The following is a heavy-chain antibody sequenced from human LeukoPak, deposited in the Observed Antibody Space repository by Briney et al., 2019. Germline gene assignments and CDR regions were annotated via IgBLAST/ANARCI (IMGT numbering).Heavy chain of an antibody. Sequence: SVKVSCKASGGTFSSYAISWVRQAPGQGLEWMGGIIPIFGTANYAQKFQGRVTITTDESTSTAYMELSSLRSEDTAVYYCARGSWGAVGFFDYWGQGTLVTVSS. D-gene: IGHD6-13*01. CDR2: IIPIFGTA. J-gene: IGHJ4*02. CDR1: GGTFSSYA. CDR3: ARGSWGAVGFFDY. V-gene: IGHV1-69*05.